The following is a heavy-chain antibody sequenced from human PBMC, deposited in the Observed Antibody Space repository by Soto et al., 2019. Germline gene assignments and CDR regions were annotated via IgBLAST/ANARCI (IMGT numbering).Heavy chain of an antibody. CDR2: ISPYNGDT. CDR3: VRDASSGYRGWWDP. D-gene: IGHD5-18*01. J-gene: IGHJ5*02. V-gene: IGHV1-18*01. CDR1: GYTFTSYG. Sequence: QVQLVQSGTEVKKPGASVKVSCKTSGYTFTSYGISWVRQAPGQGREWMGLISPYNGDTIYARKFRGRVIVTADTATSTVYMELRSLRSDDTAVYYCVRDASSGYRGWWDPWGQGTLVTVSS.